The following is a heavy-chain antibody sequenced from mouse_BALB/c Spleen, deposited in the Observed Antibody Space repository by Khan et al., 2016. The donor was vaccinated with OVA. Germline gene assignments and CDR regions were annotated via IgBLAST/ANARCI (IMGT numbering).Heavy chain of an antibody. CDR3: AKRDLRWDFDY. J-gene: IGHJ2*01. Sequence: QVQLKQSGAELAKPGASVKMSCKASGYTFINYWILWVKQRPGQGLEWIGYINPSTGYTEYNQNFKDQVTLTADKSSSTAYMQLSSLTSEDSAVYYCAKRDLRWDFDYWGQGTTLTVSS. D-gene: IGHD1-1*01. V-gene: IGHV1-7*01. CDR2: INPSTGYT. CDR1: GYTFINYW.